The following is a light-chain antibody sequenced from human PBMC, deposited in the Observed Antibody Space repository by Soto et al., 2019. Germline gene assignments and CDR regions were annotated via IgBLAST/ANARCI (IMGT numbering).Light chain of an antibody. CDR2: GAS. V-gene: IGKV3-20*01. J-gene: IGKJ1*01. CDR1: QSVSSSY. CDR3: QQYGSSSWT. Sequence: EIVLTQSPGTLSLSPGERATLSCRASQSVSSSYLAWYQQKPGQAPRLLIYGASSRATGIPDRFSGSGSGTDFPLNISRLEPEDFAVYYCQQYGSSSWTFGQGTKVENK.